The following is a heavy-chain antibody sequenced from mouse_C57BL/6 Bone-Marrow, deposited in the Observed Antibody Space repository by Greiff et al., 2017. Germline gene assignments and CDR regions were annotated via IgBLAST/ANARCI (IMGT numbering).Heavy chain of an antibody. CDR2: ISNGGGST. J-gene: IGHJ3*01. CDR3: ARDYYASSPSFAY. CDR1: GFTFSDYY. Sequence: EVQRVESGGGLVQPGGSLKLSCAASGFTFSDYYMYWVRQTPEKRLEWVAYISNGGGSTYYPDTVKGRFTISRDNAKNTLYLQMSRLKSEDTAMYYCARDYYASSPSFAYWGQGTLFTVSA. V-gene: IGHV5-12*01. D-gene: IGHD1-1*01.